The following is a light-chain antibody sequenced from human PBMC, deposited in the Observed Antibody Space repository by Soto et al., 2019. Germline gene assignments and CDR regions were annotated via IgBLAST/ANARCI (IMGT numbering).Light chain of an antibody. J-gene: IGKJ4*01. CDR3: QQSYSTPLT. V-gene: IGKV1-39*01. CDR1: QSISSY. CDR2: AAS. Sequence: IHMSHSPSSLSASVGYRVTIICRASQSISSYLNWYQQKPGKAPKLLIYAASSLQSGVPSRFSGSGSGTDFTLTISSLQPEDFATYYCQQSYSTPLTFGGGTKVDI.